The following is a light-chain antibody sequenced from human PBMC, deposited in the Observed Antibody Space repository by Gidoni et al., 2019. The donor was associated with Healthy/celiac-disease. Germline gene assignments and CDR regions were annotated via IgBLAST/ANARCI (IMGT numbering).Light chain of an antibody. CDR2: GAS. CDR3: QQYNNWPLP. CDR1: PSVSSN. Sequence: EIVMTQSPATLSVSPGERATLSCRASPSVSSNLAWYQQKPGQAPRLLIYGASTRATGIPARFSGSGSGTELTLTISSLQSEDFAVYYCQQYNNWPLPFGQGTKLEIK. V-gene: IGKV3-15*01. J-gene: IGKJ2*01.